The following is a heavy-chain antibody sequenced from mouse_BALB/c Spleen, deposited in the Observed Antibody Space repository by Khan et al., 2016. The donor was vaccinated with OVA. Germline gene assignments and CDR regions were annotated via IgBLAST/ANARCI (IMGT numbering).Heavy chain of an antibody. CDR1: GFSLSRYN. CDR2: IWGGGGT. J-gene: IGHJ4*01. V-gene: IGHV2-6-4*01. D-gene: IGHD2-14*01. Sequence: QVQLKESGPGLVAPSRSLSITCTVSGFSLSRYNIHWVRQPPGKGLEWLGVIWGGGGTDYNSTLKSRLSIRKDNSKSQVLLKMNSLQTDDTAIYYCARAYYRFDGYYAMDYWGQGTSVTVSS. CDR3: ARAYYRFDGYYAMDY.